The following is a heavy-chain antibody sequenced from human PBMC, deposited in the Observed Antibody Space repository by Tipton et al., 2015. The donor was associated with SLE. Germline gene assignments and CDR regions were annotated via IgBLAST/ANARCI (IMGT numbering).Heavy chain of an antibody. CDR2: IYHSGST. CDR1: GYSISSGYY. J-gene: IGHJ4*02. Sequence: TLSLTCTVSGYSISSGYYWGWIRQPPGKGLEWIRSIYHSGSTYYNPSLKSRVTISVDTSKNQFSLKLSSVAAADTAVYYCARGQQLVAFDYWGQGTLVTVSS. D-gene: IGHD6-6*01. V-gene: IGHV4-38-2*02. CDR3: ARGQQLVAFDY.